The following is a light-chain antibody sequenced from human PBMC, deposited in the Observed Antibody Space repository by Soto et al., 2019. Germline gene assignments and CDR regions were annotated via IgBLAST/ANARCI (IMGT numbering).Light chain of an antibody. CDR1: QSISSY. J-gene: IGKJ3*01. Sequence: DIQMTQSPSSLSASVGDRVTITCRASQSISSYLNWYQQKPGKAPKLLIYAASSLQSGVPSRFSGSGPGTDFTLNISSLQPEDFATYYWQQSYSTPPFTFGPGTKVDIK. CDR2: AAS. V-gene: IGKV1-39*01. CDR3: QQSYSTPPFT.